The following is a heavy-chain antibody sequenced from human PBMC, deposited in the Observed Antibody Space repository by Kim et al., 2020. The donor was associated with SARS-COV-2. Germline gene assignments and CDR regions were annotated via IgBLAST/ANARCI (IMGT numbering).Heavy chain of an antibody. J-gene: IGHJ5*02. Sequence: SYAQKFQGRVTMTRDTSTSTVYMELSSLRSEDTAVYYCARDALPGDWFDPWGQGTLVTVSS. CDR3: ARDALPGDWFDP. D-gene: IGHD7-27*01. V-gene: IGHV1-46*01.